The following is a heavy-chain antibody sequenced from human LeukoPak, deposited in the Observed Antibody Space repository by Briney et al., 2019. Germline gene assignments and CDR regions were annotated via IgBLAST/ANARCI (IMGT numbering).Heavy chain of an antibody. Sequence: SETLSLTCAVYGGSFSGYYWSWIRQPPGKGLEWIGEINHSGSTNYNPSPKSRVTISVDTSKNQFSLKLSSVTAADTAVYYCATGSSGWYYKLDYWGQGTLVTVSS. V-gene: IGHV4-34*01. CDR2: INHSGST. D-gene: IGHD6-19*01. J-gene: IGHJ4*02. CDR1: GGSFSGYY. CDR3: ATGSSGWYYKLDY.